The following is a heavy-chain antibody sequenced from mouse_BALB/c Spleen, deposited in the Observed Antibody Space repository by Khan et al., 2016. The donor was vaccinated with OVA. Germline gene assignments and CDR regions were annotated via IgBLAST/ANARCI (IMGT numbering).Heavy chain of an antibody. J-gene: IGHJ2*01. V-gene: IGHV3-2*02. CDR1: GYSITSGYA. CDR3: ARGNYYGYYFDY. Sequence: DVKLQESGPGLVKPSQSLSLTCTVTGYSITSGYAWNWIRQFPGNKLEWIGYISYSGVTSYTPSLKSRISITRDTSKNQFFLQLTSVTTEDTATYYCARGNYYGYYFDYWGQGTTLTVSS. CDR2: ISYSGVT. D-gene: IGHD1-1*01.